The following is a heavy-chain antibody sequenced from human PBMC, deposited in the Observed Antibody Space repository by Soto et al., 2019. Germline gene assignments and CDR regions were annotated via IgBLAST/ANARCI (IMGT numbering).Heavy chain of an antibody. CDR2: MNPNSGNT. V-gene: IGHV1-8*01. D-gene: IGHD3-10*01. J-gene: IGHJ3*02. CDR1: GYTFTSYD. CDR3: ARWGSYLYYGSGNMKAFDI. Sequence: GASVKVSCKASGYTFTSYDINWVRQATGQGLEWMGWMNPNSGNTGYAQKFQGRVTMTRNTSISTAYMELSSLRSEDTAVYYCARWGSYLYYGSGNMKAFDIPGQGTMVTVSS.